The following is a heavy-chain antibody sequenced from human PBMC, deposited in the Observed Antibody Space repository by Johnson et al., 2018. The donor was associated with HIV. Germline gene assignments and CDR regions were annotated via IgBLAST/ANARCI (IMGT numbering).Heavy chain of an antibody. Sequence: EVQLVESGGGVVQPGRSLRLSCAASGFSVSSKYMSWVRQAPGKGLEWVSVIFGGGTTYYTDSVKGRFTISRDNSKNTLYLQMNSLRAEDTAVYYCARDPFPRFYAFDIWGQGTMVTVSS. CDR2: IFGGGTT. CDR1: GFSVSSKY. V-gene: IGHV3-66*01. CDR3: ARDPFPRFYAFDI. J-gene: IGHJ3*02.